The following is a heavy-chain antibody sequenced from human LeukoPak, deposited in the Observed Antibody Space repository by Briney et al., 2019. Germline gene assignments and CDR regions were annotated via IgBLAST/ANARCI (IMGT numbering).Heavy chain of an antibody. J-gene: IGHJ4*02. CDR2: IYYSGST. Sequence: PSETLFLTCTVSGGSISSYYWSWIRQPPGKGLEWIGYIYYSGSTNYNPSLKSRVTISVDTSKNQFSLKLSSVTAADTAVYYCARTDYGDSAGFDYWGQGTLVTVSS. V-gene: IGHV4-59*01. CDR3: ARTDYGDSAGFDY. CDR1: GGSISSYY. D-gene: IGHD4-17*01.